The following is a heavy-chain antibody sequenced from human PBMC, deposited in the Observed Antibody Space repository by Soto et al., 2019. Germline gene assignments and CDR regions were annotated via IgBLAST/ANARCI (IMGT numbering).Heavy chain of an antibody. V-gene: IGHV4-30-4*02. CDR3: ARGVEPVTYDY. Sequence: SSETLSLTCPVSGGSISSGYYYWSWIRQPPGKGLEWIGNIYYSGSTNYNPSLKSRLIISVDKSKNQFSLKLSSVTAADTAVYYCARGVEPVTYDYWGQGTRVTVSS. D-gene: IGHD4-17*01. J-gene: IGHJ4*02. CDR2: IYYSGST. CDR1: GGSISSGYYY.